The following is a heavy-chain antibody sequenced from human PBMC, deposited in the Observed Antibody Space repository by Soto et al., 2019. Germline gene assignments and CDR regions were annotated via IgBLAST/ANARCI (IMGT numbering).Heavy chain of an antibody. Sequence: QLQLQESGPGLVKPSETLSLTCTVSGGSISSSSYYWGWIRQPPGKGLEWIGSIYYSGSTYYNPSLNSRVAISVDTSKNQCALKLSSVTAADTAVYYGARGGISRMGYFDYWGQGTLVTVSS. V-gene: IGHV4-39*01. CDR3: ARGGISRMGYFDY. CDR1: GGSISSSSYY. CDR2: IYYSGST. J-gene: IGHJ4*02. D-gene: IGHD6-13*01.